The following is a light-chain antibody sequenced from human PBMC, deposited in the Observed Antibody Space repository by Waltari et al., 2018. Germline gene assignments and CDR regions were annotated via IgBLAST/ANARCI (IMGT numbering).Light chain of an antibody. J-gene: IGKJ2*01. V-gene: IGKV1-39*01. CDR1: QIISSY. CDR2: AAS. CDR3: QETYSTPRT. Sequence: DIHMTQSPSSVSASVGATIFITCRASQIISSYLNWYQQKPGKAPKLLIYAASSLQTGVPSRFSGSGSGTDFTLTISSLQPEDFATYYCQETYSTPRTFGQGTKLEI.